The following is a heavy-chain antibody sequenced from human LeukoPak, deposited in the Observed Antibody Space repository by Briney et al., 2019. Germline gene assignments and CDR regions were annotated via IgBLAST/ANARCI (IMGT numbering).Heavy chain of an antibody. Sequence: PGGSLRLSCAASGFTFSSYAMQWVRQAPGKGLEWVAVISYDGSNKYYADCVKGRFTISKDNSKNPLYRQMNSLRAEDTAVYYCARDETIAAAGTFDYWGQGTMVTVSS. CDR1: GFTFSSYA. V-gene: IGHV3-30-3*01. CDR2: ISYDGSNK. D-gene: IGHD6-13*01. CDR3: ARDETIAAAGTFDY. J-gene: IGHJ4*02.